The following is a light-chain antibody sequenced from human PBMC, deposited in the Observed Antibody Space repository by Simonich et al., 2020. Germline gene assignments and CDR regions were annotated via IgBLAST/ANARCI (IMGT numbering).Light chain of an antibody. CDR3: QVWDSSIDHVV. J-gene: IGLJ2*01. V-gene: IGLV2-14*03. CDR1: SSDVGGYNY. CDR2: DVS. Sequence: QSALTQPASVSGSPGQSITISCTGTSSDVGGYNYVSWYQQHPGKAPKLMIYDVSNRPSGVSNRFSGSKSGNTASLTISRVEAGDEADYYCQVWDSSIDHVVFGGGTKLTVL.